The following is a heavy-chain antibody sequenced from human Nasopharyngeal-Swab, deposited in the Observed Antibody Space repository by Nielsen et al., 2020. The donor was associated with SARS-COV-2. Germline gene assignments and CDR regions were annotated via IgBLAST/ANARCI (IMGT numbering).Heavy chain of an antibody. CDR3: AKARLPYFGERDAFDI. V-gene: IGHV3-21*06. J-gene: IGHJ3*02. Sequence: GGSLRLSCAASGFTFSAYGMNWVRQAPGKGLEWVSSISISSRYIYYADSLKGRFTISRDNAKNSLYLQMNSLRADDTAVYYCAKARLPYFGERDAFDIWGQGTMVTVSS. D-gene: IGHD3-10*01. CDR2: ISISSRYI. CDR1: GFTFSAYG.